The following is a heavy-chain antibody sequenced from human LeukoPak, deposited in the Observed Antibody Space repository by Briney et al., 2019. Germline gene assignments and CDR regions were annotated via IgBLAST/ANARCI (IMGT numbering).Heavy chain of an antibody. V-gene: IGHV1-2*02. Sequence: ASVKVSCKASGYTFTGYYMRWVRQAPGQGLGWMGWINPNSGGTNYAQKFQGRVTMTRDTSISTAYMELSRLRSDDTAVYYCARAYQRNPLDYWGQGTLVTVSS. J-gene: IGHJ4*02. CDR3: ARAYQRNPLDY. CDR1: GYTFTGYY. CDR2: INPNSGGT.